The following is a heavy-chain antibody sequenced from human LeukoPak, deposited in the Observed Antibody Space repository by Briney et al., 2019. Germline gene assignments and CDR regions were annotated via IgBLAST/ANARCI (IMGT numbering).Heavy chain of an antibody. J-gene: IGHJ1*01. CDR2: ISYDEVTK. V-gene: IGHV3-30-3*01. CDR3: TRDHDDSSGYYHSQH. CDR1: GCTVSSYT. Sequence: SGGSLRLSCAASGCTVSSYTMHWVRQAPGKGLEWVAVISYDEVTKFYADSVKGRFTISRDNSKNTLYLQMNRMITEVTAVYYCTRDHDDSSGYYHSQHWGQGTLVTVSS. D-gene: IGHD3-22*01.